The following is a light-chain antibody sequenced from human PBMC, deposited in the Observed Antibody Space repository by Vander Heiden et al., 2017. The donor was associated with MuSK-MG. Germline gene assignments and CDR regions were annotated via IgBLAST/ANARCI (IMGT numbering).Light chain of an antibody. Sequence: DIVMTQSPDSLAVSLGERATINCKSSQSVLYRSNNKTYLAWYQQKAGQPPKVLIYWASARESGVPDRFSGSGSGTDFTLTISSLQAEDVAVYYCQQYYGTPLTFGGGTKVEIK. CDR3: QQYYGTPLT. CDR1: QSVLYRSNNKTY. V-gene: IGKV4-1*01. J-gene: IGKJ4*01. CDR2: WAS.